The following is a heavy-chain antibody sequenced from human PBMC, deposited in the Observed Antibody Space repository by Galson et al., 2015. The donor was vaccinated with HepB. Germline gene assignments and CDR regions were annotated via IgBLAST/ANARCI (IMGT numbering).Heavy chain of an antibody. CDR3: ARDRGAARGYFDY. V-gene: IGHV3-30-3*01. CDR1: GSTFSSYA. J-gene: IGHJ4*02. CDR2: ISYDGSNK. Sequence: SLRLSCAASGSTFSSYAMHWVRQAPGKGLEWVAVISYDGSNKYYADSVKGRFTISRDNSKNTLYLQMNSLRAEDTAVYYCARDRGAARGYFDYWGQGTLVTVSS. D-gene: IGHD6-6*01.